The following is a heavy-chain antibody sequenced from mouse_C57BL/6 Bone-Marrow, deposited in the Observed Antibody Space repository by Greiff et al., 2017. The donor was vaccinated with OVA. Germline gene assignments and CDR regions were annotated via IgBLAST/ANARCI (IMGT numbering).Heavy chain of an antibody. J-gene: IGHJ1*03. CDR3: ARIEDEYHGSSYWYFDV. V-gene: IGHV8-8*01. Sequence: QVTLKESGPGILQPSQTLSLTCSFSGFSLSTFGMGVGRIRQPSGQGLEWLAHIWWDDDTYYNPVLKSRLTISSVTSKNQVFLKIANVDTAYTATYYSARIEDEYHGSSYWYFDVWGTGTTVTVSS. D-gene: IGHD1-1*01. CDR2: IWWDDDT. CDR1: GFSLSTFGMG.